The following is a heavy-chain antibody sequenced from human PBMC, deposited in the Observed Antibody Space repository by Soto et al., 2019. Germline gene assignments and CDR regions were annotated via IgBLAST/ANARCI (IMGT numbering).Heavy chain of an antibody. D-gene: IGHD3-9*01. CDR1: GFTFSSYG. CDR2: ISHDGSNK. Sequence: GGSLRLSCAASGFTFSSYGMHWVRQAPGKGLEWVAVISHDGSNKYYADSVKGRFTISRDNSKNTLYLQMNSLRAEDTAVYYCAKDARRYFDPNFGMDVWGQGTTVTVSS. V-gene: IGHV3-30*18. CDR3: AKDARRYFDPNFGMDV. J-gene: IGHJ6*02.